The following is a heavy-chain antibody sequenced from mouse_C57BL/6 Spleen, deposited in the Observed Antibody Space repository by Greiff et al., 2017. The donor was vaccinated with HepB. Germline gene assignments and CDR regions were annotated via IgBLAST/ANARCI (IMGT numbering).Heavy chain of an antibody. J-gene: IGHJ4*01. CDR2: IDPSDSYT. CDR3: ARSSDLYGSSYYYAMDY. V-gene: IGHV1-59*01. D-gene: IGHD1-1*01. Sequence: QVQLQQSGAELVRPGTSVKLSCKASGYTFTSYWMHWVKQRPGQGLEWIGVIDPSDSYTNYNQKFKGKATLTVDTSSSTAYMQLSSLTSEDSAVYYCARSSDLYGSSYYYAMDYWGQGTSVTVSS. CDR1: GYTFTSYW.